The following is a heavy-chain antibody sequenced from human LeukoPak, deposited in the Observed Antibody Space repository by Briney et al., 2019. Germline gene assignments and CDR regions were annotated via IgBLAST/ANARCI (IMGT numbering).Heavy chain of an antibody. J-gene: IGHJ4*02. Sequence: GRSLRLSCAASGFTFSSYAIHWVRQAPGKGLEWVAVISYDGSNKYYADSVKGRFTISRDNSKNTLYLQMNSLRVEDTAVYYCAREDSYYDFWSGYSEDSYYFDYWGQGTLVTVSS. D-gene: IGHD3-3*01. CDR1: GFTFSSYA. V-gene: IGHV3-30*04. CDR3: AREDSYYDFWSGYSEDSYYFDY. CDR2: ISYDGSNK.